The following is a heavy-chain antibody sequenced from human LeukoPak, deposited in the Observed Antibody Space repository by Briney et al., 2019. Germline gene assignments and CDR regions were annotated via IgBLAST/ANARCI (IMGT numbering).Heavy chain of an antibody. J-gene: IGHJ6*03. CDR3: ARDRYSSSWSYYYSYMDV. CDR1: GGSISSYY. V-gene: IGHV4-4*07. CDR2: IYTSGST. D-gene: IGHD6-13*01. Sequence: SETLSLTCTVSGGSISSYYWSWIRQPAGKGLEWIGRIYTSGSTNYNPSLKSRVTMSVDTSKNQFSLKLSSVTAADTAVYYCARDRYSSSWSYYYSYMDVWGKGTTVTVSS.